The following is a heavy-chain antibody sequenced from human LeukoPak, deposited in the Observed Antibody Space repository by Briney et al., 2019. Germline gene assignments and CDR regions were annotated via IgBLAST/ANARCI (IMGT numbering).Heavy chain of an antibody. J-gene: IGHJ4*02. V-gene: IGHV4-39*07. CDR3: ARPMRGY. CDR2: INHSGST. Sequence: SETLSLTCTVSGGSISSSSYYWGWIRQPPGKGLEWIGEINHSGSTNYNPSLKSRVTISVDTSKNQFSLKLSSVTAADTAVYYCARPMRGYWGQGTLVTVSS. CDR1: GGSISSSSYY.